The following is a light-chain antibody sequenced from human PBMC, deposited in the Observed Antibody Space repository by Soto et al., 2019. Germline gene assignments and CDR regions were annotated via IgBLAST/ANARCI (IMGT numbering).Light chain of an antibody. J-gene: IGKJ3*01. V-gene: IGKV3-11*01. CDR2: DVT. CDR3: QSLFT. Sequence: EIVLTQSPATLSLSPGERATLSCRASQSVSNYLAWYQQKPGQAPRLLIYDVTNRDTGIPARFSGSGSGTDLALTMSSLVPEDFAVSYCQSLFTFGPGIKVDIK. CDR1: QSVSNY.